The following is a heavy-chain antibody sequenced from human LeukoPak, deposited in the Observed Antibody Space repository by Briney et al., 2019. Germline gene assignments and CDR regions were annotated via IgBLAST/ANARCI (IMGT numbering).Heavy chain of an antibody. D-gene: IGHD5-24*01. CDR1: GFTFSSYA. J-gene: IGHJ5*02. Sequence: PGGSLTLSCAASGFTFSSYAVSWVRQAPGKGLEWVSTITGSGDSTYYVHSVTGRFTISRDNSKNTLYLQMSSLRAEDTALYYCAKASGDGYNEDGCVPWGQGALVTVAS. CDR2: ITGSGDST. CDR3: AKASGDGYNEDGCVP. V-gene: IGHV3-23*01.